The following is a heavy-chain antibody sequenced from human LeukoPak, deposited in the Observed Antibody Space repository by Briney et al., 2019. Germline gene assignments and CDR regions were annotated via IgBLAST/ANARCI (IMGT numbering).Heavy chain of an antibody. J-gene: IGHJ5*02. CDR1: GGSISSYY. Sequence: SDTLSLTCTVSGGSISSYYWSWLRQPPGKGLEWIGYIYYSGCTNYNPPLKSRVTISVDTSKNKFSLKLSSVTAADTAVYYCARGWDYDFWSGNNWFDPWGQGTLVTVSS. CDR2: IYYSGCT. D-gene: IGHD3-3*01. CDR3: ARGWDYDFWSGNNWFDP. V-gene: IGHV4-59*07.